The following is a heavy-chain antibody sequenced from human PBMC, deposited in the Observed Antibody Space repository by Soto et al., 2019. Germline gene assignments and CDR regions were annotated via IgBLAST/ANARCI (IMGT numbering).Heavy chain of an antibody. J-gene: IGHJ5*02. CDR1: GFTFRSFT. Sequence: GGSLRLSCAASGFTFRSFTMNWVRQAPGKGLEWASTISSNSAYIYYTDALRGRFTISRDNAKNSLHLQMNSLRAEDTAVYYCTRDASRDSSARGWFVPRGPGTLVPVSS. CDR3: TRDASRDSSARGWFVP. D-gene: IGHD6-13*01. CDR2: ISSNSAYI. V-gene: IGHV3-21*01.